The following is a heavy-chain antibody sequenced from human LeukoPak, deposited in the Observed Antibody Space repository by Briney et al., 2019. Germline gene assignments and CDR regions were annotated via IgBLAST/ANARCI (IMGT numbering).Heavy chain of an antibody. CDR3: AKDWAYCGGDCYSFIYYYYYMDV. CDR2: ITSSSSYT. J-gene: IGHJ6*03. Sequence: PGGSLRLSCAAPGVTFSNYNMNWVRQAPGKGLEWISSITSSSSYTFYADSVKGRFTISRDNAKNSLYLQMNSLRAEDTAVYYCAKDWAYCGGDCYSFIYYYYYMDVWGKGTTVTVSS. CDR1: GVTFSNYN. V-gene: IGHV3-21*01. D-gene: IGHD2-21*02.